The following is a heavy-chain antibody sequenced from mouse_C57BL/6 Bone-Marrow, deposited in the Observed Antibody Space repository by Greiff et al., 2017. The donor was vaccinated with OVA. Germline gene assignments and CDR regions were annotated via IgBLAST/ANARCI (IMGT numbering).Heavy chain of an antibody. CDR2: IRSKSSNYAT. Sequence: DVQLVESGGGLVQPKGSLKLSCAASGFTFNTYAMHWVRQAPGKGLEWVARIRSKSSNYATYYADSVKDRFTISRDDSQSMLYLQMNNLKTEDTAMYYCVRNYGSSYDWYFDVWGTGTTVTVSS. V-gene: IGHV10-3*01. D-gene: IGHD1-1*01. CDR1: GFTFNTYA. CDR3: VRNYGSSYDWYFDV. J-gene: IGHJ1*03.